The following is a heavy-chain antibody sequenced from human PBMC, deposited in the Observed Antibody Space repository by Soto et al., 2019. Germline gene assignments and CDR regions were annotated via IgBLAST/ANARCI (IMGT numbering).Heavy chain of an antibody. Sequence: SETLSLTCAVYGGSFSGYYWSWIRQPPGKGLEWIGEINHSGSTNYNPSLKSRVTISVDTSKNQFSLKLSSVTAADTAVYYCARGPWIQLWPRPYCSGGSCYSSHYGMDVWGQGTTVTVSS. D-gene: IGHD2-15*01. CDR1: GGSFSGYY. V-gene: IGHV4-34*01. CDR3: ARGPWIQLWPRPYCSGGSCYSSHYGMDV. J-gene: IGHJ6*02. CDR2: INHSGST.